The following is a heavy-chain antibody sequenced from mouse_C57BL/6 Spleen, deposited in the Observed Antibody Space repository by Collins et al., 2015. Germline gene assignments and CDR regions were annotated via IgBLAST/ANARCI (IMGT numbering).Heavy chain of an antibody. Sequence: QVQLQQPGAELVKPGASVKMSCKASGYTFTSYWITWVKQRPGQGLEWIGDIYPGSGSTNYNEKFKSKATLTVDTSSSTAYMQLSSLTSEDSAVYYCARERAYGYDGAPFACWGQGTLVTVSA. CDR3: ARERAYGYDGAPFAC. V-gene: IGHV1-55*01. CDR1: GYTFTSYW. CDR2: IYPGSGST. D-gene: IGHD2-2*01. J-gene: IGHJ3*01.